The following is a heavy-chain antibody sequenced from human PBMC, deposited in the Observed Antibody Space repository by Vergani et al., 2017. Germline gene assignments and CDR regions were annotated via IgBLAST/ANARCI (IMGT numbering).Heavy chain of an antibody. CDR2: FSKGGTT. V-gene: IGHV4-39*01. D-gene: IGHD2-21*02. J-gene: IGHJ4*02. Sequence: QLHLQESGPGLMKPSETLSLTCTVSGGSVDNRDYYWGWIRRPPGKGLEWIGSFSKGGTTSLHPSVKSRVAISSDTAKNRFSLKLTSVSAADTAVYYCARSSCGGDCYEFDYWGQGILVTVSS. CDR3: ARSSCGGDCYEFDY. CDR1: GGSVDNRDYY.